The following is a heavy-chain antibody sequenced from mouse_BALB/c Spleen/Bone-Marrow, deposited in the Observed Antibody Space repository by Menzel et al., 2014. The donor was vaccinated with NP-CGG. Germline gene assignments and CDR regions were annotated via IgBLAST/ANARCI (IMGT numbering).Heavy chain of an antibody. V-gene: IGHV5-6-4*01. Sequence: EVKLVESGGGLVKPGGSLKLSCAASGFTFSSYTMSWVRQTPEKRLEWVATISSGGSYTYYPDSVKGRFTISRDNAKNTLYLQMSSLKSEDTAMYYCTRDGKGNYDYAMDYWGQGTSGTVSS. D-gene: IGHD2-1*01. CDR2: ISSGGSYT. CDR3: TRDGKGNYDYAMDY. J-gene: IGHJ4*01. CDR1: GFTFSSYT.